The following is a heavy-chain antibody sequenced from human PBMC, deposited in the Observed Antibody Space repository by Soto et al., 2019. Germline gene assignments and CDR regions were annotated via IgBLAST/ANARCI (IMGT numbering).Heavy chain of an antibody. V-gene: IGHV3-23*01. CDR2: ISGSGGST. CDR1: GFTFSSYA. J-gene: IGHJ4*02. Sequence: GGSLRLSCAASGFTFSSYAMSWVRQAPGKGLEWVSAISGSGGSTYYADSVKGRFTISRDNSKNTLYLQMNSLRAEDTAVYYCAKGYIWSSSGWYDSADIVDWGPGTLVTVAS. D-gene: IGHD6-19*01. CDR3: AKGYIWSSSGWYDSADIVD.